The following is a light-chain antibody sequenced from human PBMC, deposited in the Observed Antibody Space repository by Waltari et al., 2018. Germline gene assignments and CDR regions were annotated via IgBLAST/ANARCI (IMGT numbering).Light chain of an antibody. Sequence: HSVLTQPPSLSAAPGQKVTISCSGTSPNVGGNDVFWYQQFPGRAPRLLIYDDNRRPSGIPDRFSGSKFATTASLAITGLQTGDEADYYCGTWDSGLAVWMFGGGTRLTVL. V-gene: IGLV1-51*02. J-gene: IGLJ3*02. CDR3: GTWDSGLAVWM. CDR2: DDN. CDR1: SPNVGGND.